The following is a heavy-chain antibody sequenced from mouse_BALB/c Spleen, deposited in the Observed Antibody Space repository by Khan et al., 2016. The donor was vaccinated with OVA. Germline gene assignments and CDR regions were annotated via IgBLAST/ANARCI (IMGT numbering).Heavy chain of an antibody. J-gene: IGHJ3*01. CDR2: ISYSGNT. Sequence: EVQLQESGPGLVKPSQPLSLTCTVTGYSITSEFAWNWIRQFPGNKLEWMGYISYSGNTRYNPSLKSLISITRDTSRNQFFLQLNSVTTEDTATYYCARKDYYDYDPFPYWGQGTLVTVSA. V-gene: IGHV3-2*02. D-gene: IGHD2-4*01. CDR3: ARKDYYDYDPFPY. CDR1: GYSITSEFA.